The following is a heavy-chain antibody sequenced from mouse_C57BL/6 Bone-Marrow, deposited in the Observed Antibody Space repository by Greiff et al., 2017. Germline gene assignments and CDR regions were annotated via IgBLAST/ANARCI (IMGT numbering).Heavy chain of an antibody. CDR3: AREAYSNYVYYAMDY. V-gene: IGHV1-78*01. CDR1: GYTFTDHT. J-gene: IGHJ4*01. CDR2: IYPRDGST. D-gene: IGHD2-5*01. Sequence: QVQLKESDAELVKPGASVKISCKVSGYTFTDHTIHWMKQRPEQGLEWIGYIYPRDGSTKYNEKFKGKATLTADKSSSTAYMQLNSLTSEDSAVYFCAREAYSNYVYYAMDYWGQGTSVTVSS.